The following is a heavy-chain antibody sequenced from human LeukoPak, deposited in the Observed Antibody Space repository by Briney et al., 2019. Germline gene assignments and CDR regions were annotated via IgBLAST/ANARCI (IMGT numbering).Heavy chain of an antibody. J-gene: IGHJ5*02. D-gene: IGHD5-24*01. CDR1: GYSISSGYY. CDR2: IYHSGST. Sequence: PSETLSLTCTVSGYSISSGYYWGWIRQPPGKGLEWIGSIYHSGSTYYNPSLKSRVTISVDTSKNQFSLKLSPVTAADTAVYYCARDYRDGYWFDPWGQGTLVTVSS. V-gene: IGHV4-38-2*02. CDR3: ARDYRDGYWFDP.